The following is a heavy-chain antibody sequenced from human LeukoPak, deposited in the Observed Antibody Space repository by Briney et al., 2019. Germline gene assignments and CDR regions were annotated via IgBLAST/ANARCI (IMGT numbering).Heavy chain of an antibody. Sequence: GGSLRLSCAASGFTLSSYWMSWVRQAPGKGLEWVAHIKQDGSDKYYVDSVKGRFTISRDNAKNSLYLQMNSLRAEDTAVYYCARYATSSGSRWLEPRGQGTLVTVSS. CDR2: IKQDGSDK. V-gene: IGHV3-7*01. D-gene: IGHD6-19*01. CDR1: GFTLSSYW. CDR3: ARYATSSGSRWLEP. J-gene: IGHJ5*02.